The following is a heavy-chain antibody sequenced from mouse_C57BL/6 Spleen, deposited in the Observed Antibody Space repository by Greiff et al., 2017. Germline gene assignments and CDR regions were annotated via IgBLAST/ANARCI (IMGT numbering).Heavy chain of an antibody. J-gene: IGHJ4*01. V-gene: IGHV2-2*01. CDR3: ARDYSSSYDYAMDY. Sequence: QVQLKESGPGLVQPSQSLSITCTVSGFSLTSSGVHWVRQSPGKGLEWLGVLWSGGSTDFNAAFISRLSISKDKSKSQVFFKMNSLQADDTAIYYSARDYSSSYDYAMDYWGQGTSVTVSS. D-gene: IGHD1-1*01. CDR1: GFSLTSSG. CDR2: LWSGGST.